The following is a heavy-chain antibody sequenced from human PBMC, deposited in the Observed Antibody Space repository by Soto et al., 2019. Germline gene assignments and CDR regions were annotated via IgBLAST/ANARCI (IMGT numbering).Heavy chain of an antibody. D-gene: IGHD6-13*01. V-gene: IGHV3-7*03. CDR3: AKEASGSSWYFGYYYYYMDV. J-gene: IGHJ6*03. Sequence: PGGSLRLSCAASGFTFSSYWMSWVRQAPGKGLEWVANIKQDGSEKYYVDSVKGRFTISRDNSKNALYLQMNSLRAEDTAVYYCAKEASGSSWYFGYYYYYMDVWGKGTTVTVSS. CDR2: IKQDGSEK. CDR1: GFTFSSYW.